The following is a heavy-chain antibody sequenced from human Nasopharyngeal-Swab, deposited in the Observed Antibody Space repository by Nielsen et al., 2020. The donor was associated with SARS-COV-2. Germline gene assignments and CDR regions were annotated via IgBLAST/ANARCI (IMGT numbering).Heavy chain of an antibody. J-gene: IGHJ4*02. CDR3: ARDLDRSFDY. D-gene: IGHD3/OR15-3a*01. CDR1: GFTFSSYS. Sequence: GESLKSSCAASGFTFSSYSMNWVRQAPGKGLEWVSSISSSSSYIYYGDSVKGQFTISRDNAKNSLYLQMNSLRAEDTAVYYCARDLDRSFDYWGQGTLVTVSS. V-gene: IGHV3-21*01. CDR2: ISSSSSYI.